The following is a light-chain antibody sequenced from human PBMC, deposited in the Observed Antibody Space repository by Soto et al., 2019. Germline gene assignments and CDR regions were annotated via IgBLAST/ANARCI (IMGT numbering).Light chain of an antibody. CDR3: QSYDSSRSGWV. CDR2: GNN. V-gene: IGLV1-40*01. J-gene: IGLJ3*02. CDR1: SSNIGAGYD. Sequence: QSVLTQPPSVSGAPGQRVTISCTGSSSNIGAGYDVHWYQQLPGTAPKLLIYGNNNRPSGVPDRFSGSKSATSDSLAITGLQAEDEADYYCQSYDSSRSGWVFGGGTKLTVL.